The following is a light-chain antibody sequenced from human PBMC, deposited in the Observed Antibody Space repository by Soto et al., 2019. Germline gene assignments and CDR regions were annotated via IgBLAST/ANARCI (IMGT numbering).Light chain of an antibody. CDR2: SNN. CDR3: ASWDDSLNGVV. CDR1: MRDVGAYN. J-gene: IGLJ2*01. V-gene: IGLV1-44*01. Sequence: QSALTQPASVSGSAGQSITISCSGTMRDVGAYNLVSWYQQHPGTAPKLLIYSNNQRPSGVPGRFSDSKSGTSASLAISGLQSEDEADYYCASWDDSLNGVVFGGGTKLTVL.